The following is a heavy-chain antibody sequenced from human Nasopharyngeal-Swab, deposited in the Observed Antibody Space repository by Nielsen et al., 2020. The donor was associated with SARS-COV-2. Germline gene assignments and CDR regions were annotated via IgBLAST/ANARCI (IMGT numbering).Heavy chain of an antibody. CDR1: AYTFTQYY. CDR2: INSNAGTT. D-gene: IGHD1-26*01. CDR3: ARELWSYKTSRVLSY. Sequence: ASVQVSCKASAYTFTQYYVNWVRQPPAQGLEWMGVINSNAGTTSYAQKFQGRVTMTSDTSTSTVYMELSSLTPEDTAVYFCARELWSYKTSRVLSYWGQGTLVTVSS. J-gene: IGHJ4*02. V-gene: IGHV1-46*01.